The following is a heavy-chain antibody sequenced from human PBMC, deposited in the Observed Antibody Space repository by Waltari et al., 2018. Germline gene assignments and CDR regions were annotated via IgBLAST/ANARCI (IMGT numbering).Heavy chain of an antibody. Sequence: EVQLVESGGGLIQPGGSLRLSCAASGFTVSSNYMSWVRQAPGKGLEWVSVIYSGGSTYDADSGKGRFTISRDNSKNTLYLQMNSLRAEDTAVYYCARAPTVTTESDYWGQGTLVTVSS. CDR3: ARAPTVTTESDY. V-gene: IGHV3-53*01. CDR1: GFTVSSNY. CDR2: IYSGGST. D-gene: IGHD4-17*01. J-gene: IGHJ4*02.